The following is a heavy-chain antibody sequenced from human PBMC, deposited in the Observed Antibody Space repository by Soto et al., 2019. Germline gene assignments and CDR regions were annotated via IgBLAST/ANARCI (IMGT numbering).Heavy chain of an antibody. Sequence: GGSLRLSCAASGFTFSSYAMSWVRQAPGKGLEWVSAISGSGGSTYYADSVKGRFTISRDNSKNTLYLQMNSLRAEDTAVYYCAKDPGDYYDSSGPQDWFDPWGQGTLVTVSS. CDR3: AKDPGDYYDSSGPQDWFDP. D-gene: IGHD3-22*01. V-gene: IGHV3-23*01. CDR2: ISGSGGST. CDR1: GFTFSSYA. J-gene: IGHJ5*02.